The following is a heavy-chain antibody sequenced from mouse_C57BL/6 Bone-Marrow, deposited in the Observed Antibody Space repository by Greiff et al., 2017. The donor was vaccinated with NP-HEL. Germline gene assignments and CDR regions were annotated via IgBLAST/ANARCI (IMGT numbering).Heavy chain of an antibody. CDR2: IYPRSGNT. Sequence: SGAELARPGASVKLSCKASGYTFTSYGISWVKQRTGQGLEWIGEIYPRSGNTYYNEKFKGKATLTADKSSSTAYMELRSLTSEDSAVYFCARDDYERFAYWGQGTLVTVSA. CDR1: GYTFTSYG. D-gene: IGHD2-4*01. J-gene: IGHJ3*01. V-gene: IGHV1-81*01. CDR3: ARDDYERFAY.